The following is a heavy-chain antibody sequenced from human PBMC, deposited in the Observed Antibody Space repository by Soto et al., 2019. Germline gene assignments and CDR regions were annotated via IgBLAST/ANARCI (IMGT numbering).Heavy chain of an antibody. V-gene: IGHV3-23*01. CDR2: IRSSGDNT. CDR1: GFTFSSYA. J-gene: IGHJ4*02. D-gene: IGHD6-19*01. Sequence: SGGSLRLSCAASGFTFSSYAMSWVRQAPGKGLEWVSAIRSSGDNTYYADSVKGRFTISRDNSKSTLYLQMNSLRAEDTAVYYCAKLPVAGSSTFDYWGQGIPVTVSS. CDR3: AKLPVAGSSTFDY.